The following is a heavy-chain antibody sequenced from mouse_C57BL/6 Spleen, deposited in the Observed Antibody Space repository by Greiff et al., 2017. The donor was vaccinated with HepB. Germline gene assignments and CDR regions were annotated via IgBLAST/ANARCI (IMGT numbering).Heavy chain of an antibody. CDR1: GFTFSSYA. Sequence: EVQLVESGEGLVKPGGSLKLSCAASGFTFSSYAMSWVRQTPEKRLEWVAYISSGGDYIYYADTVKGRFTISRDNARNTLYLQMSSLKSEDTAMYYCTRIITTVVDYYAMDYWGQGTSVTVSS. D-gene: IGHD1-1*01. CDR3: TRIITTVVDYYAMDY. V-gene: IGHV5-9-1*02. CDR2: ISSGGDYI. J-gene: IGHJ4*01.